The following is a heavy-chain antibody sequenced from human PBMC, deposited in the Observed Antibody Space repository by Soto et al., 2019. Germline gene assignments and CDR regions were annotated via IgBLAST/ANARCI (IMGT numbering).Heavy chain of an antibody. CDR2: INQDGSER. CDR1: GFTFSTYW. D-gene: IGHD3-16*01. J-gene: IGHJ4*02. V-gene: IGHV3-7*01. CDR3: VCGGNFFVY. Sequence: EVQLVESGGGLVQPGGSLRLPCAASGFTFSTYWMTWVRQPPGKGLEWVASINQDGSERYYVDSVRGRFTISRDNAKNSLYQQMNSLGAEDTAVYYCVCGGNFFVYWGQGTLVTVSP.